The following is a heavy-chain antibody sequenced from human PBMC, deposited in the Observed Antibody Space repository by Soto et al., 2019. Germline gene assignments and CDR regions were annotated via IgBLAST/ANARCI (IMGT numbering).Heavy chain of an antibody. D-gene: IGHD3-3*01. V-gene: IGHV3-74*01. CDR1: GFTFSSYW. J-gene: IGHJ6*02. CDR2: INSDGSST. CDR3: AREITIFGVVSPTAPLRYYYGMDV. Sequence: GGSLRLSCAASGFTFSSYWMHWVRQAPGKGLVWVSRINSDGSSTSYADSVKGRFTISRDNAKSTLYLQMNSLRAEDTAVYYCAREITIFGVVSPTAPLRYYYGMDVWGQGTTVTVSS.